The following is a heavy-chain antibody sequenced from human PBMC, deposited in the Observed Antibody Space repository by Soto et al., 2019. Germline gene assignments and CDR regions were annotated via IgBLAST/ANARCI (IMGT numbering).Heavy chain of an antibody. CDR2: IYSSGST. V-gene: IGHV4-59*12. J-gene: IGHJ4*02. D-gene: IGHD2-15*01. Sequence: SDRCSVAGGSSSSYYWSWIRQPPGEGLEWIGYIYSSGSTNYNPSLKSRVTISVDTSKNQFSLKTEDTAVYYCAAERLCSAGSCPYYRGQGTLVTVSS. CDR3: AAERLCSAGSCPYY. CDR1: GGSSSSYY.